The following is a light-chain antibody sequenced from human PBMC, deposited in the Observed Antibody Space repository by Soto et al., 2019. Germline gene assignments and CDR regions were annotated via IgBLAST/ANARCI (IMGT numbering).Light chain of an antibody. Sequence: EIVLTQSPGTLSLSPGERATLSCRASQSVSSSSLAWYQQKPGQAPRLLIYGASTRATGIPARFSGSGSGTEFTLTISSLQSEDFAVYYCQQYNNWPITFGQGTKVDIK. V-gene: IGKV3D-15*01. CDR3: QQYNNWPIT. CDR1: QSVSSSS. J-gene: IGKJ1*01. CDR2: GAS.